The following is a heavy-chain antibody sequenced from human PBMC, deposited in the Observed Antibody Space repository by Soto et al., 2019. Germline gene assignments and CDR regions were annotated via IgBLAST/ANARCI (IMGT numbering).Heavy chain of an antibody. D-gene: IGHD3-16*02. CDR3: AKTIGSRLGELSPDY. CDR1: GFSFSNYA. J-gene: IGHJ4*02. Sequence: QVQLVESGGGVVQPGRSLRLSCAASGFSFSNYAIHWVRQAPGKGLEWVALISYDGSRQYYGDSVKGRFTISRDNSKNTLSLEMNNLRPEDTAVYYCAKTIGSRLGELSPDYWGQGTLVTVSS. CDR2: ISYDGSRQ. V-gene: IGHV3-30*18.